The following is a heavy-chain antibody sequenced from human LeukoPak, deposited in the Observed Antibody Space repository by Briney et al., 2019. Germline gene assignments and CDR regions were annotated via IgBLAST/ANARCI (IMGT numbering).Heavy chain of an antibody. J-gene: IGHJ4*02. V-gene: IGHV3-30*04. CDR3: ATFDYGDYEYYFDY. D-gene: IGHD4-17*01. CDR2: ISYDGSNK. Sequence: GGSLRLSCAASGFTFSSYAMHWVRQAPGKGLEWVAVISYDGSNKYCADSVKGRFTISRDNSKNTLYLQMNSLRAEDTAVYYCATFDYGDYEYYFDYWGQGTLVTVSS. CDR1: GFTFSSYA.